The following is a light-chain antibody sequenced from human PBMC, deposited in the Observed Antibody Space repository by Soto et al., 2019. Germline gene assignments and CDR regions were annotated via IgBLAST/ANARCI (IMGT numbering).Light chain of an antibody. CDR2: DVT. CDR3: SSYTSRDTLVI. Sequence: QSALTQPASVSGSPGQSITISCTGTSSDVGGFNYVSWYQHHPGKAPKLMIYDVTNRPSGVSNRFSGSKSGNTASLTISGLQTEDEADYYCSSYTSRDTLVIFGGGTKVIVL. J-gene: IGLJ2*01. CDR1: SSDVGGFNY. V-gene: IGLV2-14*03.